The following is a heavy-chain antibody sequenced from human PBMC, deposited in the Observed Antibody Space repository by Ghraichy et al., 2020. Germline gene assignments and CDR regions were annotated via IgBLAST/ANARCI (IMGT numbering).Heavy chain of an antibody. V-gene: IGHV4-59*01. J-gene: IGHJ4*02. CDR1: GGSISPYF. Sequence: ESLNISCTVTGGSISPYFWSWIRQSPGKGLEWIGYIYYGGSTKYNPFFKSRVTISLDRSKNQFSLKLSSVTAADTAVYYCARWGPEPNSSGHDYWGPGILVTVSS. CDR2: IYYGGST. CDR3: ARWGPEPNSSGHDY. D-gene: IGHD3-22*01.